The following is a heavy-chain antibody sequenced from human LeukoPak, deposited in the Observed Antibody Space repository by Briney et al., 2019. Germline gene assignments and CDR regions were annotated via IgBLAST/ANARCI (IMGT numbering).Heavy chain of an antibody. Sequence: PSETLSLTCTVSGGSISSYYWSWIRQPAGKGLEWIGRLYTSGSTNYNPSLKSRVTMSVDTSKNQFSLKLSSVTAADTAVYYCARDPPRVGGYYYYYMDVWGKGTTVTVSS. D-gene: IGHD1-26*01. J-gene: IGHJ6*03. CDR1: GGSISSYY. CDR2: LYTSGST. CDR3: ARDPPRVGGYYYYYMDV. V-gene: IGHV4-4*07.